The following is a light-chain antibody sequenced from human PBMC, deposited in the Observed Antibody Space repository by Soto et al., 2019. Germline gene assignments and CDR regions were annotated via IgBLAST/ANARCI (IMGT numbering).Light chain of an antibody. CDR1: QSVSSD. V-gene: IGKV3-15*01. CDR3: QQYNNWPRWT. Sequence: EIVMTQSPATLSVSPGERATLSCRASQSVSSDLAWYQQKPGQAPRLLIYGASTRATGLPARFSGSGSGTEFPPTISSLQSEVFVVYYCQQYNNWPRWTFGQGTKVEIK. J-gene: IGKJ1*01. CDR2: GAS.